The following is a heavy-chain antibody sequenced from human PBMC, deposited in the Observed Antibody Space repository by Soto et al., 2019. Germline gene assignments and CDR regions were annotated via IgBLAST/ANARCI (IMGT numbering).Heavy chain of an antibody. D-gene: IGHD3-3*01. Sequence: QITLKESGPPVLNPTETLTLTCTFSGFSLTTSGVGVGWVRQSPGKAPEWLALIYWDDDKRYSTSLKSRLTITKDTSKNQVVLTMANVDPADTATYYCAHRVLRTVFGLVTTTAIYFDFWGQGTPVVVSS. CDR1: GFSLTTSGVG. CDR3: AHRVLRTVFGLVTTTAIYFDF. CDR2: IYWDDDK. J-gene: IGHJ4*02. V-gene: IGHV2-5*02.